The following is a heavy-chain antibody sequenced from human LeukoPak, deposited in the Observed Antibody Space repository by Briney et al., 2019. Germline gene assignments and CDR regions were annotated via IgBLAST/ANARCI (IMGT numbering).Heavy chain of an antibody. CDR1: GGSISSGGYS. J-gene: IGHJ3*02. CDR2: IYHSGST. D-gene: IGHD3-10*01. CDR3: ARSYGSGTDAFDI. V-gene: IGHV4-30-2*01. Sequence: PSQTLPLTCAVSGGSISSGGYSWSWIRQPPGKGLEWIGYIYHSGSTYYNPSLKSRVTISVDRSKNQFSLKLSSVTAADTAVYYCARSYGSGTDAFDIWGQGTMVTVSS.